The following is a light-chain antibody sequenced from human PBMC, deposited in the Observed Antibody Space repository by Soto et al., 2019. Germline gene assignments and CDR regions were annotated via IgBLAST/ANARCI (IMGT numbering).Light chain of an antibody. CDR3: QQYDSFSKT. J-gene: IGKJ1*01. V-gene: IGKV1-5*01. CDR2: DAS. CDR1: QSIRSW. Sequence: DIQMTQSPSTLSAPVGEKVTITCRASQSIRSWLAWYQQKPGKAPQLLIYDASNLESGVPSRFSGSGSGTEFTLTISSLQPDDFATYYCQQYDSFSKTFGRGTKVDIK.